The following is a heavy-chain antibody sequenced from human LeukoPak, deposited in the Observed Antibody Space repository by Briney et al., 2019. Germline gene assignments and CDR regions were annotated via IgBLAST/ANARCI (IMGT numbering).Heavy chain of an antibody. CDR2: IYYSGST. CDR3: ARVLSITMIDY. Sequence: SETLSLTCTVSGGSISSGGYYWSWIRQHPGKGLEWIGYIYYSGSTYYNPFLKSRVTISVDTSKNQFSLKLSSVTAADTAVYYCARVLSITMIDYWGQGTLVTVSS. D-gene: IGHD3-22*01. CDR1: GGSISSGGYY. J-gene: IGHJ4*02. V-gene: IGHV4-31*03.